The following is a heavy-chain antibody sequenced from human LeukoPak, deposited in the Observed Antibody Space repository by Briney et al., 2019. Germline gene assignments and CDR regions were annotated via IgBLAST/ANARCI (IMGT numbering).Heavy chain of an antibody. V-gene: IGHV4-34*01. Sequence: SETLSLTCAVYGGSFSGYYWSWIRQPPGKGLEWIGEINHSGSTNYNPSLKSRVTISVDTSKNQFSLKLSSVTAADTAVYYCARVFLGYCSSSTSCYNRWYFDYWGQGTLVTVSS. CDR3: ARVFLGYCSSSTSCYNRWYFDY. J-gene: IGHJ4*02. CDR2: INHSGST. D-gene: IGHD2-2*02. CDR1: GGSFSGYY.